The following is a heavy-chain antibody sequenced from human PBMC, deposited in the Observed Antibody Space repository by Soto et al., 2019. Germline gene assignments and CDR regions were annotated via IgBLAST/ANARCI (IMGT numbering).Heavy chain of an antibody. J-gene: IGHJ4*02. CDR2: VKSKSDGETT. V-gene: IGHV3-15*01. CDR3: STDRRIASSDY. Sequence: EVQLVESGGVLVKPGESLRLSCAASGFTFTNAWMGWVRQAPGKGLEWVGRVKSKSDGETTDYAAPVKGRFTISRDDSKNTPYLQMNSLNAEDTAVYYCSTDRRIASSDYWGQGTLVTVSS. D-gene: IGHD2-21*01. CDR1: GFTFTNAW.